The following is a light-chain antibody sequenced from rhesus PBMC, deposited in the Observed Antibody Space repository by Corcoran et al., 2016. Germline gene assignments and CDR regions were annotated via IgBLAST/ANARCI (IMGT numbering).Light chain of an antibody. Sequence: AALTQPPSVSGSPGQSVTISCTGTSSDIGGYNYVSWYQQHPGKAPKLMIYDVSKRPSGASDRFSGSKSGNTASLTIPGLQAKDEADYYCSSYAGSNTFIFGAGTRLTVL. CDR2: DVS. J-gene: IGLJ1*01. CDR3: SSYAGSNTFI. V-gene: IGLV2-23*01. CDR1: SSDIGGYNY.